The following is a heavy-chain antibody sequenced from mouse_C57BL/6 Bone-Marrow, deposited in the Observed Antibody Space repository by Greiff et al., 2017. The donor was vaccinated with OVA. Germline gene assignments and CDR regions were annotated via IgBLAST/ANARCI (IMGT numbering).Heavy chain of an antibody. Sequence: QVQLQQPGAELVMPGASVKLSCKASGYTFTSYWMHWVKQRPGQGLEWIGEIDPSDSYTNYNQKFKGKSTLTVDKSSSTAYMQLRSLTSEDSAVYYCARCTRLRPYYFDYWGQGTTLTVSS. V-gene: IGHV1-69*01. J-gene: IGHJ2*01. CDR1: GYTFTSYW. D-gene: IGHD2-2*01. CDR2: IDPSDSYT. CDR3: ARCTRLRPYYFDY.